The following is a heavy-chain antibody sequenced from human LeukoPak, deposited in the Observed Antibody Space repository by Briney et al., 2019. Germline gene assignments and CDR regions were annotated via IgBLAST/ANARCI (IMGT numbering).Heavy chain of an antibody. V-gene: IGHV4-4*07. CDR1: GGSISSYY. CDR3: ARAGLYYASGNYLGY. CDR2: IYTSGTT. J-gene: IGHJ4*02. D-gene: IGHD3-10*01. Sequence: SETLSLTCTVSGGSISSYYWNWIRQPAGKGLEWIGRIYTSGTTNYNPSLKSRVTMSVDTSKTRFSLKLTSVTAADTAVYYCARAGLYYASGNYLGYWGQGSLVTVSS.